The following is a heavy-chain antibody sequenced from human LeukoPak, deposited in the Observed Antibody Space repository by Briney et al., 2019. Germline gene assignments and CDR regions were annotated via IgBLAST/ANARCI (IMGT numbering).Heavy chain of an antibody. V-gene: IGHV1-69-2*01. CDR3: ATDQVAVVGKV. J-gene: IGHJ4*02. CDR2: VDPEDGET. D-gene: IGHD6-19*01. CDR1: GYTFTDYY. Sequence: ASVRISCKVSGYTFTDYYMHWVQQAPGKGLEWMGLVDPEDGETIYAEKFQGRVTITADTSTDTAYMELSSLRSEDTAVYYCATDQVAVVGKVWGQGTLVTVSS.